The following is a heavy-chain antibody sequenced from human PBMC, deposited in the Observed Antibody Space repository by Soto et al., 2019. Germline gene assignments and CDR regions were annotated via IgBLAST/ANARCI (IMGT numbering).Heavy chain of an antibody. V-gene: IGHV4-39*01. CDR1: GGSTKSRSDY. J-gene: IGHJ4*02. D-gene: IGHD3-16*01. Sequence: PSETLSLTCTVSGGSTKSRSDYWGWIRQPPGKGLEWIGSVYYSGSTYDNPSLQSRVTISVDTSRNQFSLKLISVTAADTAVYFCARQPRGPGYGERGLYFDYWGQGTLVTVSS. CDR3: ARQPRGPGYGERGLYFDY. CDR2: VYYSGST.